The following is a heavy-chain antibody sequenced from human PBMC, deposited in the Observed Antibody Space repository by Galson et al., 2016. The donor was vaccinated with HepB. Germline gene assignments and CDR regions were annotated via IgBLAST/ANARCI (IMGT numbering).Heavy chain of an antibody. CDR1: GFTFDDYA. D-gene: IGHD6-13*01. CDR2: ISWDGGST. CDR3: AKDIQRDSGSWYGGIYGMDV. J-gene: IGHJ6*02. V-gene: IGHV3-43D*03. Sequence: SLRLSCAASGFTFDDYAMHWVRQAPGKGLEWVSLISWDGGSTYYADSVKGRFTISRDNSKNSLYLQMNSLRAEDTALYYCAKDIQRDSGSWYGGIYGMDVWGQGTTVTVSS.